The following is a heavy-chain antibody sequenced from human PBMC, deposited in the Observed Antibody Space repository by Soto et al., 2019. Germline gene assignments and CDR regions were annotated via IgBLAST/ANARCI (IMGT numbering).Heavy chain of an antibody. D-gene: IGHD1-20*01. CDR3: AKGNNNCNNFHYGMDV. J-gene: IGHJ6*02. Sequence: QPAGSRRHSCAGSGFTFRSYAMRWVGQSSGNGLEWVSALSGSGGSTYYADSVKGRFTISSDNSKNTLYLKMNSLRAEDTAVYYCAKGNNNCNNFHYGMDVWAPGTTVTVPS. CDR2: LSGSGGST. V-gene: IGHV3-23*01. CDR1: GFTFRSYA.